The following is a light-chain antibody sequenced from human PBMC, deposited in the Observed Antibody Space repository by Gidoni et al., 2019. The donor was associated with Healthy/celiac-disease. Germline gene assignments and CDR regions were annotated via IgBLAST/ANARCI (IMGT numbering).Light chain of an antibody. V-gene: IGKV1-39*01. J-gene: IGKJ3*01. CDR3: QQSYSTPHFT. CDR2: AAS. CDR1: QSISSY. Sequence: DIQMTQSPSSLSASVGDRVTITCRASQSISSYLNWYQQKPGKAPKLLIYAASSLQSGVPSRFSGSESGTDFTLTISSLQPEDFATYYCQQSYSTPHFTFGPGTKVDIK.